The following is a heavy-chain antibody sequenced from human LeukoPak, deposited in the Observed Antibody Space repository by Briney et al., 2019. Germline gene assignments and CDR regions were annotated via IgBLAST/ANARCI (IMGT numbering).Heavy chain of an antibody. CDR2: INLNVVGT. CDR1: GYTHPRYF. CDR3: ARPFSGSIPYFDY. V-gene: IGHV1-2*02. Sequence: ASVKVSCKASGYTHPRYFMHWVRPAPGQGREGRGWINLNVVGTNYAQRCQGRVTMTRDPSISTAYMGLGRLRSDDTAVYYCARPFSGSIPYFDYWGQGTLVTVSS. D-gene: IGHD1-26*01. J-gene: IGHJ4*02.